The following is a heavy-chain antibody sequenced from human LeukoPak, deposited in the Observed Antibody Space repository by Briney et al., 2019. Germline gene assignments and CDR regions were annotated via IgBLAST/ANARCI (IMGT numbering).Heavy chain of an antibody. J-gene: IGHJ4*02. CDR3: AGAKDYGDLGDY. Sequence: ASVKVSCKASGYTFTGYYMHWVRQAPGQGLEWMGWINPNSGGTNYAQKFQGRVTMTRDTSISTAYMELSRLRSDDTAVYYCAGAKDYGDLGDYWGQGTLVTVSS. D-gene: IGHD4-17*01. CDR1: GYTFTGYY. V-gene: IGHV1-2*02. CDR2: INPNSGGT.